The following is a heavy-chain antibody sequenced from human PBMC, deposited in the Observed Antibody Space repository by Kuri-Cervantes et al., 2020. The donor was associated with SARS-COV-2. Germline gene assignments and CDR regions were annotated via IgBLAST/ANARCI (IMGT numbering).Heavy chain of an antibody. Sequence: SETLSLTCTVSGGSISSYYWSWIRQPAGKGLEWIGRIYTSGSTNYNPSLKSRVTMSVDTSKNQFSLKLSSVTAADTAVYYCARERGIAAAGTNYFDYWGQGNLVNVSS. J-gene: IGHJ4*02. V-gene: IGHV4-4*07. CDR3: ARERGIAAAGTNYFDY. CDR2: IYTSGST. D-gene: IGHD6-13*01. CDR1: GGSISSYY.